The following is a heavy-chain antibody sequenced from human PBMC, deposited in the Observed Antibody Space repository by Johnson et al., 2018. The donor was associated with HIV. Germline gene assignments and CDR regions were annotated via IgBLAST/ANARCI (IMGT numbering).Heavy chain of an antibody. J-gene: IGHJ3*02. CDR3: ARARDSWSSSWLSRDNAFDI. CDR1: GFTFSNSA. Sequence: VQLVESGGGLVQPGGSLRLSCAASGFTFSNSAMSWVRQAPGKGLEWVSGIGGSGSGTTYADSVKGRFPISRDNAQNSLYLQMNSLRAGDTAVYYCARARDSWSSSWLSRDNAFDIWGQGTMVTVSS. CDR2: IGGSGSGT. V-gene: IGHV3-23*04. D-gene: IGHD6-13*01.